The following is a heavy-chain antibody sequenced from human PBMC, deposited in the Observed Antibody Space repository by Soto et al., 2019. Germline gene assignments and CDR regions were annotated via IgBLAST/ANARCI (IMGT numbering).Heavy chain of an antibody. V-gene: IGHV4-59*08. CDR1: GGSISSYF. CDR3: ARQVSSALPPYYYDMDV. Sequence: QVQLQESGPGLVKPSEPLSLTCTVSGGSISSYFWSWIRQPPGRGLEWIGHIHYSGSTNYNPSLNSRGAISVDTSKNQVTRKLSSVTAADTAMYFCARQVSSALPPYYYDMDVWGQGTTGTVSS. CDR2: IHYSGST. D-gene: IGHD6-25*01. J-gene: IGHJ6*02.